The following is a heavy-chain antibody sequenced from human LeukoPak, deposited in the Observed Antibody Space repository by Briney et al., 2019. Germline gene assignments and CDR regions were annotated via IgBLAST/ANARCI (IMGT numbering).Heavy chain of an antibody. CDR1: GYSFTSYW. V-gene: IGHV5-51*01. CDR3: ARPSQYCSGGSCYLDAFDI. D-gene: IGHD2-15*01. Sequence: GEPLKISCKGSGYSFTSYWIGCVRQMPGKGLEWMGIIYPGDSDTRYSPSFQGQVTISADKSISTAYLQWSSLKASDTAMYYCARPSQYCSGGSCYLDAFDIWGQGTMVTVSS. CDR2: IYPGDSDT. J-gene: IGHJ3*02.